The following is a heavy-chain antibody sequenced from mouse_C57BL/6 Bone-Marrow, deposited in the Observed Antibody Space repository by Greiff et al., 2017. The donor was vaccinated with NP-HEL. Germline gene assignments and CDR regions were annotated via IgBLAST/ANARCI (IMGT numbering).Heavy chain of an antibody. CDR2: IYPGSGST. CDR3: ARVYDYDVDYAMDY. V-gene: IGHV1-55*01. Sequence: VQLQQPGAELVKPGASVTMSCKASGYTFTSYWITWVKQRPGQGLEWIGDIYPGSGSTNYNEKFKSKATLTVDTSSSTAYMQLSSLTSEDSAVYYCARVYDYDVDYAMDYWGQGTSVTVSS. CDR1: GYTFTSYW. J-gene: IGHJ4*01. D-gene: IGHD2-4*01.